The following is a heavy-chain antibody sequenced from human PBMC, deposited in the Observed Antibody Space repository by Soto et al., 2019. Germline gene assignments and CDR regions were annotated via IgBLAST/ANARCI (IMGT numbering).Heavy chain of an antibody. V-gene: IGHV4-39*01. CDR2: IYYSGST. CDR3: ARREDFWSGYYPH. CDR1: GGSISSSSYY. Sequence: SETLSLTCTVSGGSISSSSYYWGWIRQPPGKGLEWIGSIYYSGSTYYNPSLKSRVTISVDTSKNQFSLKLSSVTAADTAVYYCARREDFWSGYYPHWGQGTLVTVSS. D-gene: IGHD3-3*01. J-gene: IGHJ4*02.